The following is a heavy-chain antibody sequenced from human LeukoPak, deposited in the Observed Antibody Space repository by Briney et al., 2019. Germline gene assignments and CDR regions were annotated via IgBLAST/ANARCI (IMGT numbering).Heavy chain of an antibody. CDR1: GFTLSSYE. Sequence: SGGSLRLSCAASGFTLSSYEMNWVRQAPGKGLEWVSYISSSGSTIYYADSVKGRFTISRDNAKNSLYLQMNSLRAEDTAVYYCARQGVVRGVISHFDYWGQGTLVTVSS. D-gene: IGHD3-10*01. J-gene: IGHJ4*02. CDR3: ARQGVVRGVISHFDY. V-gene: IGHV3-48*03. CDR2: ISSSGSTI.